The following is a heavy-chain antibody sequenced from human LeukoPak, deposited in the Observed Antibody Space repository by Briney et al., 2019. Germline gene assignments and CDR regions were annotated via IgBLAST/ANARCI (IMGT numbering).Heavy chain of an antibody. J-gene: IGHJ4*02. CDR3: AREGATAAGGLTDY. D-gene: IGHD6-13*01. CDR2: IYHSGST. V-gene: IGHV4-30-2*01. Sequence: SETLSLTCTVSGGSISSGGYYWSWIRQPPGKGLEWIGYIYHSGSTYYNPSLKSRVTISVDRSKNQFSLKLSSVTAADTAVYYCAREGATAAGGLTDYWGQGTLVTVSS. CDR1: GGSISSGGYY.